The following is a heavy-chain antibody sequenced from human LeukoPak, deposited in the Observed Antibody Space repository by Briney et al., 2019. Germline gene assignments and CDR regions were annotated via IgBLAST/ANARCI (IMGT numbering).Heavy chain of an antibody. V-gene: IGHV4-61*08. CDR3: ARGGYSSSRMLYYFDY. Sequence: PSETLSLTCTVSGGSISSGDYYWSWIRQPPGKGLEWIGYIYYSGSTNYNPSLKSRVTISVDTSKDQFSLKLSSVTAADTAVYYCARGGYSSSRMLYYFDYWGQGTLVTVSS. CDR2: IYYSGST. CDR1: GGSISSGDYY. D-gene: IGHD6-13*01. J-gene: IGHJ4*02.